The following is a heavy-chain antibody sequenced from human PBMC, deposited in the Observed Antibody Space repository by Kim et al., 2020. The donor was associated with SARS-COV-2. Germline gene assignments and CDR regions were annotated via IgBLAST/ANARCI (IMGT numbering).Heavy chain of an antibody. Sequence: ASVKVSCKASGYTFTSYGISWVRQAPGQGLEWMGWISAYNGNTNYAQKLQGRVTMTTDTSTSTAYMELRSLRSDDTAVYYCARARYCSSTSCYLDYYYYGMDVWGQGTKVTVSS. CDR3: ARARYCSSTSCYLDYYYYGMDV. D-gene: IGHD2-2*01. J-gene: IGHJ6*02. CDR1: GYTFTSYG. CDR2: ISAYNGNT. V-gene: IGHV1-18*01.